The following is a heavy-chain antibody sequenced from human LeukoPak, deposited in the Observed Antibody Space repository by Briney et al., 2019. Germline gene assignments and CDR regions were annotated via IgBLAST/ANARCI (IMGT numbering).Heavy chain of an antibody. CDR3: KTSITILDAFDI. D-gene: IGHD3-3*01. CDR2: IKQDGSEK. Sequence: HPGGSLRLSCAASGFTFSSYWMSWVRQAPGKGLEWVANIKQDGSEKYYVDSVKGRFTISRDNAKNSLYLQMNSLRAEDTAAYYCKTSITILDAFDIWGQGTMVTVSS. CDR1: GFTFSSYW. V-gene: IGHV3-7*01. J-gene: IGHJ3*02.